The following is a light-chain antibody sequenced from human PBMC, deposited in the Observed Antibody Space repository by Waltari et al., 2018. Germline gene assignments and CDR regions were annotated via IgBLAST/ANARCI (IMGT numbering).Light chain of an antibody. J-gene: IGKJ1*01. V-gene: IGKV3-15*01. Sequence: EIVMTQSPATLSVSPGERATLSCRASRSISSDLAWYQQKPGQAPRRLIYGASTRATGIPARFSGSGSGTEFTLTISSLQSEDFAVYYCQHRYNWPRTFGQGTKVEIK. CDR1: RSISSD. CDR3: QHRYNWPRT. CDR2: GAS.